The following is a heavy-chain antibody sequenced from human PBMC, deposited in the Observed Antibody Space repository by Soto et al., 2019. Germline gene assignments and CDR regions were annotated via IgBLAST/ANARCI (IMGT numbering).Heavy chain of an antibody. D-gene: IGHD3-9*01. V-gene: IGHV3-30*03. CDR1: GFTFSNYG. CDR3: AADHLTPPVSRFGY. Sequence: QVQLVESGGGVVQPGRSLRLSCAASGFTFSNYGMPWVRQAPGKGLEWVAVISYHGSDKYYADSVKGRFTISRDNSKNTLYFQKVSMIAADTTAYYCAADHLTPPVSRFGYWGQGTLVTVSS. CDR2: ISYHGSDK. J-gene: IGHJ4*02.